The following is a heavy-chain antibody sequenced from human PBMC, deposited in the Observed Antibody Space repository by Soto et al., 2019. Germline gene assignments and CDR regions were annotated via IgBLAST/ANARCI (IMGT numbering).Heavy chain of an antibody. Sequence: QVQLVQSGAEEKKPGASVKVSCKASGYTFTSYAMHWVRQAPGQRLEWMGWINAGNGNTKYSQKFQDRVTITRDTSARTAYMEMSSLRSEDTAVYYCARAWGVVTAPDYWGQGTLVTVSS. CDR1: GYTFTSYA. V-gene: IGHV1-3*05. D-gene: IGHD2-21*02. J-gene: IGHJ4*02. CDR3: ARAWGVVTAPDY. CDR2: INAGNGNT.